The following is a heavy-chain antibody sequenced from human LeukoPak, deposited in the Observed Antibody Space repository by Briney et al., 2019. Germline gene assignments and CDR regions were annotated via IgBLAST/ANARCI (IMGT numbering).Heavy chain of an antibody. D-gene: IGHD1-26*01. Sequence: SETLSLTCTVSGGSISSGGYYWSWIRQDPGKGLEWIGYIYYSGSTYYNPSLKSRVTISVDTSKNQFSLKLSSVTAADTAVYYCARVQFRGSRVFDYWGQGTLVTVSS. CDR3: ARVQFRGSRVFDY. J-gene: IGHJ4*02. CDR2: IYYSGST. CDR1: GGSISSGGYY. V-gene: IGHV4-31*03.